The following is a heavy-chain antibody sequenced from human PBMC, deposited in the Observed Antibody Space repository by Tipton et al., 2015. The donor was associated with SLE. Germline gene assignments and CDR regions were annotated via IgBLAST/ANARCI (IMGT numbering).Heavy chain of an antibody. CDR3: ALQGFDY. CDR1: GFTFSNYE. J-gene: IGHJ4*02. V-gene: IGHV1-8*02. Sequence: QVQLVQSGAEVKKPGASLKVSCKASGFTFSNYEYNWVRQATGQGLEWMGWMNPNSGNTAYAQKFQGRVTMTGDTSLGTAHLELSSLTSDDTAMYYCALQGFDYWGQGTLVTVSS. CDR2: MNPNSGNT. D-gene: IGHD2-15*01.